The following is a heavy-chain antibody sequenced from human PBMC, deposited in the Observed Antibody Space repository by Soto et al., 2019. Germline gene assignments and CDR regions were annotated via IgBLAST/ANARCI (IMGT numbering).Heavy chain of an antibody. CDR1: GYSFTSYW. V-gene: IGHV5-51*01. CDR2: IYPGDSDT. Sequence: GESLKISCKGSGYSFTSYWIGWVRQMPGKGLEWMGIIYPGDSDTRYSPSFQGQVTISADKSISTAYLQWSSLKASDTAMYYCARHIVAAANYYYGMDVWGQGTTVTVSS. J-gene: IGHJ6*02. CDR3: ARHIVAAANYYYGMDV. D-gene: IGHD2-2*01.